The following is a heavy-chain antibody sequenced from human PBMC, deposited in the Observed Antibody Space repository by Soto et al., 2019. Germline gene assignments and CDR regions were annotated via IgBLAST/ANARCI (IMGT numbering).Heavy chain of an antibody. Sequence: GGSLRLSCAASGFTFSSYWMSWVRQAPGKGLEWVANIKQDGSEKYYVDSVKGRFTISRDNAKNSLYLQMNSLRAEDTAVYYCARVLRSPIFGVVIGFDYWGQGTLVTVSS. D-gene: IGHD3-3*01. V-gene: IGHV3-7*01. CDR1: GFTFSSYW. J-gene: IGHJ4*02. CDR2: IKQDGSEK. CDR3: ARVLRSPIFGVVIGFDY.